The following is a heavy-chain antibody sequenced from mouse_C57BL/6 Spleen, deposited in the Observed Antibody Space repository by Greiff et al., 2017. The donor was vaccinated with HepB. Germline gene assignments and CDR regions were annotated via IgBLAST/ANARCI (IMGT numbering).Heavy chain of an antibody. CDR3: ARRAQATPDGYYAMDY. J-gene: IGHJ4*01. Sequence: EVQLQQSGAELVKPGASVKLSCTASGFNIKDYYMHWVKQRTEQGLEWIGRIDPEDGETKYAPKFQVKATITADTSSNTAYLQLSSLTSEDTAVYYCARRAQATPDGYYAMDYWGQGTSVTVSS. V-gene: IGHV14-2*01. CDR2: IDPEDGET. D-gene: IGHD3-2*02. CDR1: GFNIKDYY.